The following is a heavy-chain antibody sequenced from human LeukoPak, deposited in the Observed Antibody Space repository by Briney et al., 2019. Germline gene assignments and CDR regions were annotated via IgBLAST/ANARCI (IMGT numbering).Heavy chain of an antibody. Sequence: SETLSLTCTVSGGSISSSSYYWGWIRQPPGKGLEWIGSIYYSGSTYYNPSLKSRVTISVDTSKNQFSLKLSSVTAADTAVYYCAREGSGSGRSRDFDYWGQGTLVTVSS. V-gene: IGHV4-39*07. CDR3: AREGSGSGRSRDFDY. CDR2: IYYSGST. CDR1: GGSISSSSYY. J-gene: IGHJ4*02. D-gene: IGHD3-10*01.